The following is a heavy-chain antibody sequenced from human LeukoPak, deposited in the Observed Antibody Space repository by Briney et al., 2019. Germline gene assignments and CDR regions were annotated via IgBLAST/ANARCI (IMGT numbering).Heavy chain of an antibody. V-gene: IGHV3-7*01. Sequence: PGGSLRLSCAASGFSFTAYAMSWFRQAPGKGLEWVANIHDDGTVKNYLDSVKGRFTISRDNAKKSQYLQMNSLRADDTAVYYCARAHTYDYDSSGLHWGQGTLVTVSS. J-gene: IGHJ4*02. CDR3: ARAHTYDYDSSGLH. CDR2: IHDDGTVK. CDR1: GFSFTAYA. D-gene: IGHD3-22*01.